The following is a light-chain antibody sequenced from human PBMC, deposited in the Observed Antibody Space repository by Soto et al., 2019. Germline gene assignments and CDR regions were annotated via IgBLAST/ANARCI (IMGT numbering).Light chain of an antibody. V-gene: IGLV2-14*01. Sequence: QSALAQPASVSGAPGQSITHSCTGNSSDVGGYNYVSWYQQHPGKAPKLMIYDVSNRPSGVSNRFSGSKSGNTASLTISGLQAEDEADYYCSSYTSSSIPYVFGTGTKVTVL. CDR1: SSDVGGYNY. CDR2: DVS. CDR3: SSYTSSSIPYV. J-gene: IGLJ1*01.